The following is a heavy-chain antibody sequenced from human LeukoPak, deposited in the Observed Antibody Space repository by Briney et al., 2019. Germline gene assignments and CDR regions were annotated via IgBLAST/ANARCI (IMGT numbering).Heavy chain of an antibody. CDR2: IWYDGSNK. CDR3: ARDDFWSGYRAPFRYGMDV. J-gene: IGHJ6*02. Sequence: GRSLRLSCAASGFTFSSYGMHWVRQAPGKGLEWVAVIWYDGSNKYYADSVKGRFTISRDNSKNTLYQQMNSLRAEDTAVYYCARDDFWSGYRAPFRYGMDVWGQGTTVTVSS. D-gene: IGHD3-3*01. CDR1: GFTFSSYG. V-gene: IGHV3-33*01.